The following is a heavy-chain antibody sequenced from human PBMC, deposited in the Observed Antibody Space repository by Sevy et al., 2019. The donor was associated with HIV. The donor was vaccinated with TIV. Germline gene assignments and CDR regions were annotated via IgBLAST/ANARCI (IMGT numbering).Heavy chain of an antibody. Sequence: SETLSLTCSVSGDSISGYYWSWIRQPPGKGLEWIGYIYYSGRTDYNPSLKSRVTISADTSKIQFSLKLNSVTAADTAVYYCARPYSNFYYAMDVWGQGTTVTVSS. V-gene: IGHV4-59*01. CDR2: IYYSGRT. CDR3: ARPYSNFYYAMDV. CDR1: GDSISGYY. D-gene: IGHD3-3*02. J-gene: IGHJ6*02.